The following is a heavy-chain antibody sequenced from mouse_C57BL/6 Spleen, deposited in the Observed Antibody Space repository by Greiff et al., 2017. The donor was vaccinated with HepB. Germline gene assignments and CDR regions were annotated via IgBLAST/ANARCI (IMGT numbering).Heavy chain of an antibody. CDR3: ARSEGYYGNPLCY. Sequence: VQLQQSGAELARPGASVKMSCKASGYTFTSYTMHWVKQRPGQGLEWIGYINPSSGYTKYNQKFKDKATLTADKSSSTAYMQLSSLTSEDSAVHYCARSEGYYGNPLCYWGQGTTLTVSS. J-gene: IGHJ2*01. CDR1: GYTFTSYT. D-gene: IGHD2-1*01. V-gene: IGHV1-4*01. CDR2: INPSSGYT.